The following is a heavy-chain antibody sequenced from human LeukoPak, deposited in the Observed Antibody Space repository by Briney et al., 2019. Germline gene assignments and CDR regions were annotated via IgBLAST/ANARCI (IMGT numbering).Heavy chain of an antibody. J-gene: IGHJ4*02. CDR2: ISGSGGST. V-gene: IGHV3-23*01. CDR3: AKTGSSWYYFDY. CDR1: GFTFSSYA. Sequence: PGGSLRLPCAASGFTFSSYAMSWVRQAPGKGLEWVSAISGSGGSTYYADSVKGRFTISRDNSKNTLYLQMNSLRAEDTAVYYCAKTGSSWYYFDYWGQGTLVTVSS. D-gene: IGHD6-13*01.